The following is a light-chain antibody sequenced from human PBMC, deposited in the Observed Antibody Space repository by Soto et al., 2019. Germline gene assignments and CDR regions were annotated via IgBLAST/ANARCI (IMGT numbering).Light chain of an antibody. J-gene: IGKJ1*01. CDR1: QGIRNE. CDR3: LQDYSYPRT. Sequence: AIPMTQSPSSLSASVGDRVTITCRASQGIRNELAWYQQRPGRAPNLLIYASSNLQTGVPSRFRGSGSGTDFTLTSSSLQPEDFATYYCLQDYSYPRTFGQGTKVEV. CDR2: ASS. V-gene: IGKV1-6*01.